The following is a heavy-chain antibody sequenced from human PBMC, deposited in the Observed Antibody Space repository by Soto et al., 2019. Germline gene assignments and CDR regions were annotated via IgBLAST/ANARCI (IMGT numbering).Heavy chain of an antibody. CDR1: GFTFSGYA. CDR3: AKDRGEVLRFLEWSPRNAFDI. Sequence: PGGSLRLSCAASGFTFSGYAMSWVRQAPGKGLEWVSAISGSGGSTYYADSVKGRFTISRDNSKNTLYLQMNSLRAEDTAVYYCAKDRGEVLRFLEWSPRNAFDIWGQGTMVTVSS. CDR2: ISGSGGST. J-gene: IGHJ3*02. D-gene: IGHD3-3*01. V-gene: IGHV3-23*01.